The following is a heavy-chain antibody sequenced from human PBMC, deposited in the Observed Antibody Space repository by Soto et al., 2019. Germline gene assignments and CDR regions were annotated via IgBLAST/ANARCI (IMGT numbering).Heavy chain of an antibody. D-gene: IGHD5-18*01. V-gene: IGHV3-21*01. J-gene: IGHJ4*02. Sequence: GSLLLPCAASGFTFSSYSLNWVRQAPGKGLEWVSSISSSTNYIYYADSVKGRFTISRDNAKNSLYLQMNSLRAEDTAVYYCAKEGDSYGPYYFDYWGQGTLVTVSS. CDR1: GFTFSSYS. CDR2: ISSSTNYI. CDR3: AKEGDSYGPYYFDY.